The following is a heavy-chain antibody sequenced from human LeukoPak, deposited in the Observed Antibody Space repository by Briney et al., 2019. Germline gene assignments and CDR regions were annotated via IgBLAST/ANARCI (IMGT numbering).Heavy chain of an antibody. CDR2: ISGSGGST. J-gene: IGHJ6*02. D-gene: IGHD3-3*01. Sequence: GGSLRLSCAASGFTFSSYAMSWVRQAPGKGLEWVSAISGSGGSTYYADSVKGRFTISRDNSKNTLYLQMNSLRAEDTAVYYCAKGQGRVFGVVTGLDYYYYGMDVWGQGTTVLVS. CDR1: GFTFSSYA. CDR3: AKGQGRVFGVVTGLDYYYYGMDV. V-gene: IGHV3-23*01.